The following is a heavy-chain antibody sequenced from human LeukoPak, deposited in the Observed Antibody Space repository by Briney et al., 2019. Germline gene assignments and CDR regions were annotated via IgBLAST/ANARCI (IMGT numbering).Heavy chain of an antibody. D-gene: IGHD2-8*01. CDR3: ARDPRPNWFDP. J-gene: IGHJ5*02. Sequence: PGGSLRLSCAASGFTFSTYWMSWVRQAPGKGLEWVANIKEDGSLKYYVDSVKGRFTISRDNANNSLYLQMNSLRAEDTAVYYCARDPRPNWFDPWGQGTLATVSS. CDR2: IKEDGSLK. V-gene: IGHV3-7*05. CDR1: GFTFSTYW.